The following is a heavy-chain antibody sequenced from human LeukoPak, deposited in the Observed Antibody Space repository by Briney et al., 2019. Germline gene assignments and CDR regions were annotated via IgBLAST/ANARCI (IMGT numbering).Heavy chain of an antibody. CDR3: ARQGYCTSISCPREFDY. V-gene: IGHV5-51*01. J-gene: IGHJ4*02. CDR2: IYPGDSDT. CDR1: GYSFTNYW. Sequence: GESLKISCEGSGYSFTNYWIAWVRQMPGQGLEWMGVIYPGDSDTRYSPSFRGQVTISADKTINTAYLQWTSLKASDSAMYYCARQGYCTSISCPREFDYWGQGALVTASS. D-gene: IGHD2-2*01.